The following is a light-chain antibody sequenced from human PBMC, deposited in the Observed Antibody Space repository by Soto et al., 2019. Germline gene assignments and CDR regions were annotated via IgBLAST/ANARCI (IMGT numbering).Light chain of an antibody. V-gene: IGKV3-11*01. CDR1: QSVSSN. CDR3: QQRGIT. CDR2: DAS. Sequence: EFALTQSPGTQYLSPGERATLSCRTSQSVSSNQLAWYQQKPGQAPRLLIYDASNRATGIPARFSGSGSGTDFTLTISSLEPEDFVVYYCQQRGITFCQGTRLEIK. J-gene: IGKJ5*01.